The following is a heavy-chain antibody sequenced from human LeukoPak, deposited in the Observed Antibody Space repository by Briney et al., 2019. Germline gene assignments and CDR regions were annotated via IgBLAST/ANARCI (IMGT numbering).Heavy chain of an antibody. V-gene: IGHV4-61*02. CDR3: ARGYCGGDCYYGY. CDR1: GGSISSGSYY. J-gene: IGHJ4*02. CDR2: IYTSGST. Sequence: SETLSLTCTVSGGSISSGSYYWSWIRQPAGKGLEWIGRIYTSGSTNYIPSLKSRVTISVDTSKNQFSLKLSSVTAADTAVYYCARGYCGGDCYYGYWGQGTLVTVSS. D-gene: IGHD2-21*02.